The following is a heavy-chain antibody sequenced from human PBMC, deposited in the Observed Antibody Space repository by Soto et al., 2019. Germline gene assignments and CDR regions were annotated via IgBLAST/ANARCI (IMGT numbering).Heavy chain of an antibody. CDR2: IHGGGGT. Sequence: GGSLRLSCAASGFTVSSSYMNWVRQAPGKGLEWVSIIHGGGGTHYADSVKGRFTISRDNSKNTLYLQMNSLRAEDTAVYYCARSSGGSYHSHAFDIWGQGTMVTVS. D-gene: IGHD3-16*02. V-gene: IGHV3-53*01. CDR1: GFTVSSSY. CDR3: ARSSGGSYHSHAFDI. J-gene: IGHJ3*02.